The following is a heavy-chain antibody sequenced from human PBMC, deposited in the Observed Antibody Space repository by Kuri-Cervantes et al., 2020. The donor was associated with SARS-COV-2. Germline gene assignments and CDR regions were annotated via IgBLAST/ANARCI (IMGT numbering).Heavy chain of an antibody. J-gene: IGHJ4*02. D-gene: IGHD6-6*01. CDR2: IWYDGSNK. CDR1: GFTFSSYG. CDR3: AGGPYSSSTFDY. V-gene: IGHV3-33*01. Sequence: GASLKISCAASGFTFSSYGMHWVRQAPGKGLEWVAVIWYDGSNKYYADSVKGRFTISRDNSKNTLYLQMNSLRAEDTAVYYCAGGPYSSSTFDYWGQGTLVTVSS.